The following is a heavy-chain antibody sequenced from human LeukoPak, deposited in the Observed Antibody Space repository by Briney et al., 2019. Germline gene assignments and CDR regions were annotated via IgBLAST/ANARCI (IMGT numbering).Heavy chain of an antibody. Sequence: GGSLRLSCAASGFTFSSYAMSWVRQAPGKGLEWVSAISGSVGSTYYADSVKGRFTISRDNSKNTLYLQMNSLRAEDTAVYYCAKDSTYYYDSSGTDWGQGTLVTVSS. CDR1: GFTFSSYA. CDR3: AKDSTYYYDSSGTD. V-gene: IGHV3-23*01. CDR2: ISGSVGST. D-gene: IGHD3-22*01. J-gene: IGHJ4*02.